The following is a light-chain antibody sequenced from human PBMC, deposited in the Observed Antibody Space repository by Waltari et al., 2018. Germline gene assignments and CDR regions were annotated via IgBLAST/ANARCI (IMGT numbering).Light chain of an antibody. V-gene: IGLV2-23*02. J-gene: IGLJ3*02. CDR2: EFS. CDR3: CSYAGSSPWV. CDR1: SSDVGSYNL. Sequence: QSALTQPASVSGSPGQSITISCTGTSSDVGSYNLVSWYQQHPVKAPKLMIYEFSKRPSGGSNRFSGSKSGNTAALTSSGLQAEDEADYYCCSYAGSSPWVFGGGTKLTVL.